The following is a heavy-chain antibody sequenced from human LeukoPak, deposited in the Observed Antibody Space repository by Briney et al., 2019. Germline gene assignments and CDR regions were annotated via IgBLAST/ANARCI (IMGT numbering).Heavy chain of an antibody. CDR3: ARDPNGNYVGAFDFQR. J-gene: IGHJ1*01. V-gene: IGHV3-23*01. CDR2: ITDSGGTT. CDR1: GFTFTSYA. D-gene: IGHD4-17*01. Sequence: GGSLRLSCAASGFTFTSYAMTWVRQAPGKGLEWVSSITDSGGTTYYADSVKGRFTISRDNYKNTLYLQMDSLRVEDTAVYYCARDPNGNYVGAFDFQRWGQGTLVTVSX.